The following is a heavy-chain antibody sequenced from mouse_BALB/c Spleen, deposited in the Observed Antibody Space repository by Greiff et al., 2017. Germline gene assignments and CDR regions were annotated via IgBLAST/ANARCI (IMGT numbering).Heavy chain of an antibody. V-gene: IGHV1-5*01. D-gene: IGHD2-14*01. CDR1: GYSFTSYW. Sequence: VQLQQSGTVLARPGASVKMSCKASGYSFTSYWMHWVKQRPGQGLEWIGAIYPGNSDTSYNQKFKGKAKLTAVTSASTAYMELSSLTNEDSAVYYCTRSYYRYPYAMDYWGQGTSVTVSS. CDR3: TRSYYRYPYAMDY. J-gene: IGHJ4*01. CDR2: IYPGNSDT.